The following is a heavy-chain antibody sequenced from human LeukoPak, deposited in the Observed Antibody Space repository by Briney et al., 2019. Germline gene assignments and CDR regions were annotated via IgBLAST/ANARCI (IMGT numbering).Heavy chain of an antibody. D-gene: IGHD1-26*01. Sequence: ASVKVSCKASGYTFTSYYMHWVRQAPGQGLEWMGIINPSGGSTSYAQKFQGRVTMTRDMSTSTVYMELSSLRSEDTAVYYCARALTGVGATTNWGQGTLVTVSS. V-gene: IGHV1-46*01. J-gene: IGHJ4*02. CDR3: ARALTGVGATTN. CDR1: GYTFTSYY. CDR2: INPSGGST.